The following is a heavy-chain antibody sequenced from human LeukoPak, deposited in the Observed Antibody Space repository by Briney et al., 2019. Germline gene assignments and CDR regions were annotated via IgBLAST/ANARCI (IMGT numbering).Heavy chain of an antibody. Sequence: PGGPLRLSCAASGFTFSDYYMTWIRQTPGKGLEWVSYITSSGDTKYDADSVKGRLTISRDNAKNSLYLHMNSLRAEDTAVYYCARARSYSGSYMWVAFDLWGQGTMVTVSS. CDR2: ITSSGDTK. V-gene: IGHV3-11*04. D-gene: IGHD1-26*01. CDR3: ARARSYSGSYMWVAFDL. CDR1: GFTFSDYY. J-gene: IGHJ3*01.